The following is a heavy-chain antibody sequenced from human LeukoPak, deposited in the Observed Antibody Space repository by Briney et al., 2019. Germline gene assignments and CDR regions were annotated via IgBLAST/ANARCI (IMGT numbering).Heavy chain of an antibody. D-gene: IGHD2-21*02. CDR3: ARGLLCGGDCYFSYYYGMDV. V-gene: IGHV4-31*03. Sequence: SETLSLTCTVSGGSISSGGYYWSWIRQHPGKGLEWIGYIYYSGSTYYNPSLKSRVTISVDTSKNQFSLKLSSVTAADTAVYYCARGLLCGGDCYFSYYYGMDVWGQGTTVNVSS. CDR1: GGSISSGGYY. CDR2: IYYSGST. J-gene: IGHJ6*02.